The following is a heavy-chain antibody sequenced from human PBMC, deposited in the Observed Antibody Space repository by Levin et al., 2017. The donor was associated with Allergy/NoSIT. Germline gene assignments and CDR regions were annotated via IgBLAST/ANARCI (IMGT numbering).Heavy chain of an antibody. CDR1: GYTFTNNG. J-gene: IGHJ4*02. CDR2: ISGYTGNT. D-gene: IGHD6-13*01. CDR3: ARGAEYSSIDY. Sequence: ASVKVSCKASGYTFTNNGISWVRQAPGQGLEWMGWISGYTGNTNYAQRFQDRVTMTTDTSTSTAYMEVRSLRSDDTAVYYCARGAEYSSIDYWGRGTLVTVAS. V-gene: IGHV1-18*01.